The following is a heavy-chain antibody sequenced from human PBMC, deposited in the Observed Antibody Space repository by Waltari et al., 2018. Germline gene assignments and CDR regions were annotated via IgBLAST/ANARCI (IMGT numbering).Heavy chain of an antibody. Sequence: QVQLVQSGAEVKKPGASVKVSCKASGYTFTSYYMHWVRQAPGQGLEWMGINNPCGGSTSYAQKVQGRVTMTRDPSTSTVYMELSSLRSEDTGVYYCARGLYDILTGYYGIFDYWGQGTLVTVSS. J-gene: IGHJ4*02. V-gene: IGHV1-46*01. D-gene: IGHD3-9*01. CDR1: GYTFTSYY. CDR3: ARGLYDILTGYYGIFDY. CDR2: NNPCGGST.